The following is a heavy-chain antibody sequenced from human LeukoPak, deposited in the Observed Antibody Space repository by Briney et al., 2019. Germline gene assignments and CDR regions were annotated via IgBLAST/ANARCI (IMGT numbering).Heavy chain of an antibody. D-gene: IGHD1-26*01. CDR2: ISAYNGNT. CDR1: GYTFTSYG. V-gene: IGHV1-18*01. Sequence: ASVKVSCKASGYTFTSYGISWVRQAPGQGLEWMGWISAYNGNTNYAQKLQGRVTMTTDTSTSTVYMELSSLRSEDTAVYYCARADFFIVGATSPNNNPPGFDYWGQGTLVTVSS. J-gene: IGHJ4*02. CDR3: ARADFFIVGATSPNNNPPGFDY.